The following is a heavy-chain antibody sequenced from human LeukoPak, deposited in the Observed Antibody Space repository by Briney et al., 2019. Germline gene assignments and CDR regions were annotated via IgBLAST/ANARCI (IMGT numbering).Heavy chain of an antibody. V-gene: IGHV3-11*06. CDR1: GFTFSDYY. J-gene: IGHJ6*02. CDR2: ISSSSSYT. Sequence: GGSLRLSCAASGFTFSDYYMSWMRQAPGKGLEWVSYISSSSSYTNYADSVKGRFTISRDNAKNSLYLQMNSLRAEDTAVYYCARDRYGMDVWGQGTTVTVSS. CDR3: ARDRYGMDV.